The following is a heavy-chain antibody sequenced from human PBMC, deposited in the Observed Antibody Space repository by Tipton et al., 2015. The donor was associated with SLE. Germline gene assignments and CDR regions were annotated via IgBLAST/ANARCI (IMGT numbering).Heavy chain of an antibody. V-gene: IGHV4-39*07. CDR1: GDSISSSSYY. D-gene: IGHD2-15*01. J-gene: IGHJ4*02. CDR2: VYYTGNT. Sequence: TLSLTCIVSGDSISSSSYYWGWIRQPPGKGLEWVGTVYYTGNTFYNPSLKSRVTISVGTSKNQFSLNLSSVTAADTAVYYCTRGRGRGFFDFWGQGALVTVSS. CDR3: TRGRGRGFFDF.